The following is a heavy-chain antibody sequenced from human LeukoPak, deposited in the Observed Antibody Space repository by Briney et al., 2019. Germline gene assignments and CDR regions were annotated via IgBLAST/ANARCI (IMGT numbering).Heavy chain of an antibody. CDR1: GFTFSSYG. CDR3: AKALDYGGNFYIDY. Sequence: GRSLRLSCAASGFTFSSYGMHWVRQAPGKGLEWVALISYDGSNKYYADSVKGRFTISRDNSKNTLYLQMNSLRAEDTAVYYCAKALDYGGNFYIDYWGEGTLVTVSS. J-gene: IGHJ4*02. CDR2: ISYDGSNK. V-gene: IGHV3-30*18. D-gene: IGHD4-23*01.